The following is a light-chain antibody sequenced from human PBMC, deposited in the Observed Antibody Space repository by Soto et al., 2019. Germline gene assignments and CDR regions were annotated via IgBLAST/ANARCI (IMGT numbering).Light chain of an antibody. Sequence: QSALTQPPSASGSPGQSVTISCTGTSSDVGGYNYVSWYQQHPGKVPKLMIYEVSKRPSGVPDRFSASKSGNTASLTVSGLQAEDEADYYCSSYAGSNNVVFGGGTKVTVL. CDR2: EVS. CDR3: SSYAGSNNVV. V-gene: IGLV2-8*01. J-gene: IGLJ2*01. CDR1: SSDVGGYNY.